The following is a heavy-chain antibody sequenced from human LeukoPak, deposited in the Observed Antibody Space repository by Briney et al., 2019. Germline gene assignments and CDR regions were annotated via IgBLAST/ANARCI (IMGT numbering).Heavy chain of an antibody. CDR2: INPNSGGT. CDR3: ARERSVRGGYNYFDY. Sequence: ASVTVSCKASGYTFTGYYMPWVRPAPGQGLEWMGWINPNSGGTNYAQKFQGWVTMTRDTSISTAYMELSRLRSDDTAVYYCARERSVRGGYNYFDYWGQGTLVTVSS. CDR1: GYTFTGYY. V-gene: IGHV1-2*04. J-gene: IGHJ4*02. D-gene: IGHD5-12*01.